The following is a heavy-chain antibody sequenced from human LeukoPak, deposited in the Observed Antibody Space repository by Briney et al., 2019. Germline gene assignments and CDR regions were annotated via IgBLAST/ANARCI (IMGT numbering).Heavy chain of an antibody. D-gene: IGHD5-18*01. CDR2: IYPGDSDT. J-gene: IGHJ4*02. Sequence: LGESLKISCKGSGYSFTSYWIGWVRQMPGKGLEWMGIIYPGDSDTTYSPSFQGRVTISADKSSSTAYLQWSSLKASDTAIYYCARPKTLGGYNYEFEFWGQETLVTVSS. CDR3: ARPKTLGGYNYEFEF. CDR1: GYSFTSYW. V-gene: IGHV5-51*01.